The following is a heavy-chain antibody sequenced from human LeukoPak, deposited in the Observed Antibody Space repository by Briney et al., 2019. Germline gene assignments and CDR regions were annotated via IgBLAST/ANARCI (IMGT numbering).Heavy chain of an antibody. V-gene: IGHV4-39*07. Sequence: SETLSLTCTVSGGSISSSSYYWSWIRQPPGKGLEWIGEINHSGSTNYNPSLKSRVTISVDTSKNQFSLKLSSVTAADTAVYYCARGEYSSSWYYYYYGMDVWGQGTTVTVSS. CDR3: ARGEYSSSWYYYYYGMDV. CDR1: GGSISSSSYY. CDR2: INHSGST. D-gene: IGHD6-13*01. J-gene: IGHJ6*02.